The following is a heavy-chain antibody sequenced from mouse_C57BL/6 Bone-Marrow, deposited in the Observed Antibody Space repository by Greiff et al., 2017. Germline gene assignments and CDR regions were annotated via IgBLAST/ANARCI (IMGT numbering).Heavy chain of an antibody. V-gene: IGHV1-5*01. CDR1: GYTFTSYW. Sequence: VQLQQSGTVLARPGASVKMSCKTSGYTFTSYWMHWVKQRPGQSLEWIGAIYPGNSDTSYNQKFKGKAKLTAVTSASTAYMELSSLTNEDSAVYYCTPGSSPHYAMDYWGQGTSVTVSS. CDR2: IYPGNSDT. CDR3: TPGSSPHYAMDY. D-gene: IGHD1-1*01. J-gene: IGHJ4*01.